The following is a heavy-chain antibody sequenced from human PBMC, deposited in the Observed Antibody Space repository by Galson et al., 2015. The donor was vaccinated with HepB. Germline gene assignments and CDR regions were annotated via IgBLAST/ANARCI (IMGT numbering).Heavy chain of an antibody. CDR1: WYDCNKYG. V-gene: IGHV1-18*01. D-gene: IGHD1-7*01. CDR2: VSGYDDRA. Sequence: SVKVSCKAAWYDCNKYGRSWVRQAPVQGRVWMGWVSGYDDRAHYAPKFQVKVTMTTKASTGTAFMEMRSLRSDDTAVYYCARDSRLELQLNNYYSYGMDVWGQGTAVVVS. CDR3: ARDSRLELQLNNYYSYGMDV. J-gene: IGHJ6*02.